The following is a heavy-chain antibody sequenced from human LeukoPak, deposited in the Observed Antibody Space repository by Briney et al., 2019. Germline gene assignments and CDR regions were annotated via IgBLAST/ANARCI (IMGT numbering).Heavy chain of an antibody. D-gene: IGHD3-9*01. CDR3: ARGSGPYYDIYAEYFQH. J-gene: IGHJ1*01. V-gene: IGHV4-59*08. CDR2: IYYSGST. Sequence: SETLSHTCTVSGGSISSYYWSWIRQPPGKGLEWIGYIYYSGSTNYNPSLKSRVTISVDTSKNQFSLKLSSVTAADTAVYYCARGSGPYYDIYAEYFQHWGQGTLVSVSS. CDR1: GGSISSYY.